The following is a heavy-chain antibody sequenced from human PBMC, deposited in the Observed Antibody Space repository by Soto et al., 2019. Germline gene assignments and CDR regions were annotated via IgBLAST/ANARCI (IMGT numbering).Heavy chain of an antibody. D-gene: IGHD6-19*01. CDR3: AREGAVAGISHYYYYGMDV. CDR2: IKQDGSEK. J-gene: IGHJ6*02. V-gene: IGHV3-7*03. Sequence: PGGSLRLSCAASGFIFSSYWMSWVRQAPGKGLEWVANIKQDGSEKYYVDSVKGRFTISRDNAKNSLYLQMNSLRAEDTAVYYCAREGAVAGISHYYYYGMDVWGQGTTVTVSS. CDR1: GFIFSSYW.